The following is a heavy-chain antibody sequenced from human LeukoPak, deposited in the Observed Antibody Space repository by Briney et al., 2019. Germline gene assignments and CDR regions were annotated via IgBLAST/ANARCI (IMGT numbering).Heavy chain of an antibody. D-gene: IGHD2-15*01. J-gene: IGHJ3*02. CDR3: ASKVVAATYAFDI. Sequence: GESLKISCKGSGYSFTSYWIGWVRQMPGKGLEWMGIIYPGDSDTRYSPSFQGQVTISADKSISTAYLQWSSLKASDTAMYYCASKVVAATYAFDIWGQGTMVTVSS. CDR2: IYPGDSDT. CDR1: GYSFTSYW. V-gene: IGHV5-51*01.